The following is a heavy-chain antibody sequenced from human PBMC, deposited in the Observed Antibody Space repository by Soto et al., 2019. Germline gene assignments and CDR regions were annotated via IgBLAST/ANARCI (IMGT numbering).Heavy chain of an antibody. Sequence: QVQLVQSGAEVKKPGSSVKVSCKASGGTFSSYAISWVRQAPGQGLEWIGGIIPIFGTANYAQKSQGRVTITADESTSTAYMELSSLRPGDTAVYYCARNSPSMGSYGMDVWGQGTTVTVSS. CDR3: ARNSPSMGSYGMDV. CDR2: IIPIFGTA. D-gene: IGHD2-8*01. J-gene: IGHJ6*02. V-gene: IGHV1-69*12. CDR1: GGTFSSYA.